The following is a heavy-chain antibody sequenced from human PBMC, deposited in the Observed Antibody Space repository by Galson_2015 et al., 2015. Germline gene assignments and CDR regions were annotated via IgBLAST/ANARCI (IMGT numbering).Heavy chain of an antibody. CDR2: ISGSDGST. D-gene: IGHD2-2*01. V-gene: IGHV3-23*01. Sequence: SLRLSCAASGFTFSNYAMTWVRQAPGKGLEWVSTISGSDGSTYYADSLRGRFTISRDNAKSTLYLQMNSLRAEDTAVYSCAKYDCSSTSCYPLDHWGQGTLVTVSS. CDR1: GFTFSNYA. CDR3: AKYDCSSTSCYPLDH. J-gene: IGHJ4*02.